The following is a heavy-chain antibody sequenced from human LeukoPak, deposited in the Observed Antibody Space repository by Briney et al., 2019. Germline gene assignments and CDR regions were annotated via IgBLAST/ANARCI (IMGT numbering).Heavy chain of an antibody. J-gene: IGHJ4*02. CDR1: GFTVSSNY. Sequence: GGSLRLSCAASGFTVSSNYMSWVRQAPGKGLEWVSVIYSGGSTYYADSVKGRFTISRDNSKNTLYLQMNSLRAEDTAVYYCAKDKWAREVVDYWGQGTLVTVSS. V-gene: IGHV3-53*01. CDR2: IYSGGST. CDR3: AKDKWAREVVDY. D-gene: IGHD1-26*01.